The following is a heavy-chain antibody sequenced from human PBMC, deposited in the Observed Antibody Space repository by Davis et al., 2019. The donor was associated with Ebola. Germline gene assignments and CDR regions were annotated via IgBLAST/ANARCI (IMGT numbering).Heavy chain of an antibody. J-gene: IGHJ5*02. Sequence: MPSETLSLTCTVSGGSVSSGSYYWSWIRQPPGKGLEWIGYIYYSGSTNYNPSLKSRVTISVDTSKNQFSLKLSSVTAADTAVYYCARRGCSSTSCYQGWFDPWGQGTLVTVSS. V-gene: IGHV4-61*01. CDR2: IYYSGST. CDR3: ARRGCSSTSCYQGWFDP. CDR1: GGSVSSGSYY. D-gene: IGHD2-2*01.